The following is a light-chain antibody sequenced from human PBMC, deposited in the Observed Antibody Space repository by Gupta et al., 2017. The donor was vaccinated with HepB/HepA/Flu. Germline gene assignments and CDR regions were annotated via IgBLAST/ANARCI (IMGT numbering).Light chain of an antibody. V-gene: IGKV1-39*01. CDR2: ATS. CDR1: QDINTY. CDR3: QQSLNSPRLT. J-gene: IGKJ4*01. Sequence: DIQLTQSPSSLSAFVGDRVTITCRASQDINTYLNWYEQKPGKAPKLLIYATSILRSGVPSRFSGSGYGTDFTLTISGLQPEDFGSYYCQQSLNSPRLTFGGGTKVEIK.